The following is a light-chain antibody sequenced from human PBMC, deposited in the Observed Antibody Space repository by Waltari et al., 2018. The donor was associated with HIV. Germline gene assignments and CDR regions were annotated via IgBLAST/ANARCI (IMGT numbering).Light chain of an antibody. V-gene: IGLV1-44*01. CDR3: AAWDDSLSGVV. J-gene: IGLJ2*01. Sequence: QSVMTQPPSASGTPGQSVTISCSGSSSNIGNNPVTWYQQLPGTAPKLLIYTNNQRPSGVPDRFSGSRSGTSASLAISGLQSEDEADYYCAAWDDSLSGVVFGGGTKLTVL. CDR1: SSNIGNNP. CDR2: TNN.